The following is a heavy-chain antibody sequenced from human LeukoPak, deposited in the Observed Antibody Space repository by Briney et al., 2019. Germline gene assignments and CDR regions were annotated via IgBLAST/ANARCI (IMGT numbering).Heavy chain of an antibody. Sequence: ASVKVSCKASGGTFSSYAISWVRQAPGQGLEWMGGVIPIFGTANYAQKFQGRVTITAGKSTSTAYMELSSLRSEDTAVYYCAINRAVTKGFFDYWGQGTLVTVSS. J-gene: IGHJ4*02. CDR2: VIPIFGTA. CDR3: AINRAVTKGFFDY. V-gene: IGHV1-69*06. CDR1: GGTFSSYA. D-gene: IGHD4-11*01.